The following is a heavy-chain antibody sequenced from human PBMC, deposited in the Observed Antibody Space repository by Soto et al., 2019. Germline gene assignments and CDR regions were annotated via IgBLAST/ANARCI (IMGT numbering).Heavy chain of an antibody. D-gene: IGHD3-3*01. CDR2: ISYDGSNK. V-gene: IGHV3-30-3*01. CDR1: GFTFSSYA. CDR3: ARALLTIFGVVNYNWFDP. J-gene: IGHJ5*02. Sequence: GGSLRLSCAASGFTFSSYAMHWVRQAPGKGLEWVAVISYDGSNKYYADSVKGRFTISRDNSKNTLYLQMNSLRAEDTAVYYCARALLTIFGVVNYNWFDPWGQGTLVTVSS.